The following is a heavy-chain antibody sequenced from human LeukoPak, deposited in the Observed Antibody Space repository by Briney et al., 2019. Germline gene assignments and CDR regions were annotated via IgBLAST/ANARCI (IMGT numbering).Heavy chain of an antibody. CDR3: ASLEGGPSDGR. Sequence: PRGSLRLSCEVSGFPVRSRYMTWVRQPPGKGLECVAVIYSGGTTYHIDSVKGRFTISRDISKSTMYLEMNNLRVEDTAIYYCASLEGGPSDGRWGQGTLVTVSS. CDR2: IYSGGTT. J-gene: IGHJ4*02. V-gene: IGHV3-53*01. D-gene: IGHD3-3*01. CDR1: GFPVRSRY.